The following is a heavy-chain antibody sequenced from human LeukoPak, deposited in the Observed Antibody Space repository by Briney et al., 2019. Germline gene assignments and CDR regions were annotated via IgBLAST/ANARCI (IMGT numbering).Heavy chain of an antibody. D-gene: IGHD3-3*01. CDR3: AKAYDFWSGYYVD. CDR1: GFSFSSYG. CDR2: ISYDGSNK. J-gene: IGHJ4*02. Sequence: GGSLRLSCAASGFSFSSYGMHWVRQAPGKGLEWVAVISYDGSNKYYADSVKGRFTISRDNSKNTLYLQMNSLRAEDTAVYYCAKAYDFWSGYYVDWGQGTLVTVSS. V-gene: IGHV3-30*18.